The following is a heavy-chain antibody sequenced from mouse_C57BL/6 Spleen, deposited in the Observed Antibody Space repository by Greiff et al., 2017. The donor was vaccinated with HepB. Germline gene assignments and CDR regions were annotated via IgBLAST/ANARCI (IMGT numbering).Heavy chain of an antibody. CDR3: ARRGTTGSYFDY. Sequence: EVKVVESGGDLVKPGGSLKLSCAASGFTFSSYGLSWVRQTPDKRLEWVATISSGGSYTYYPDSVKGRFTLARDNAKNTLYLQMSSLKSEDTAMYYCARRGTTGSYFDYWGQGTTLTVSS. V-gene: IGHV5-6*02. CDR1: GFTFSSYG. CDR2: ISSGGSYT. J-gene: IGHJ2*01. D-gene: IGHD1-1*01.